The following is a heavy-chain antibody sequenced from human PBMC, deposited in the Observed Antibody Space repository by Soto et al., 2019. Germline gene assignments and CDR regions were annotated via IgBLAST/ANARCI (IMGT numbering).Heavy chain of an antibody. V-gene: IGHV4-30-4*01. CDR3: ARDRQSEIVAMLASNGMDV. D-gene: IGHD5-12*01. Sequence: QVQLQESGPGLVKPSQTLSLTCTVSGGSINSDDSYWSWLRQPPGRGLEWIGYIYDSETTYYNPSLKSRVTISVAMSKNQFSLKLNSVTAADTAVYYCARDRQSEIVAMLASNGMDVWGQGTTVIVSS. CDR2: IYDSETT. J-gene: IGHJ6*02. CDR1: GGSINSDDSY.